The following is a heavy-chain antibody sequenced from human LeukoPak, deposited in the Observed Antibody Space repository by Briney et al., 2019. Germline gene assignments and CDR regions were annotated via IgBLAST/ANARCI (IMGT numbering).Heavy chain of an antibody. V-gene: IGHV6-1*01. CDR3: AREITMVRGASDV. J-gene: IGHJ6*04. CDR1: GDSVSSNSAT. D-gene: IGHD3-10*01. Sequence: SQTLSLTCAISGDSVSSNSATWNWIRQSPSRGLEWLGRTYYRSKWYNDYAVSAKSRITINPDTSKNQFSLKLSSVTAADTAVYYCAREITMVRGASDVWGKGTTVTVSS. CDR2: TYYRSKWYN.